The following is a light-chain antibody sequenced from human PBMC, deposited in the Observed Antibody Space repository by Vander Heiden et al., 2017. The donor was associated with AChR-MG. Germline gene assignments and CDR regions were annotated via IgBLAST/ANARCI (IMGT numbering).Light chain of an antibody. CDR1: QSVSNN. Sequence: EVLMTQSPALLSVSPGERATLSCRASQSVSNNLAWYQHKPGQAPRLLIYGASTRAAGIPARFSGSGSETEFTLTISSLRSEDYATFYCQQYSYWPRTFGQGTKLEIK. CDR2: GAS. J-gene: IGKJ2*02. CDR3: QQYSYWPRT. V-gene: IGKV3-15*01.